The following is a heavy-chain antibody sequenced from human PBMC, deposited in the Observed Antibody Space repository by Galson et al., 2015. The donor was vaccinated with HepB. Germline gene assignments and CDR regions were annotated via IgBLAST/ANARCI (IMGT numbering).Heavy chain of an antibody. CDR2: ISSSGSTI. Sequence: SLRLSCAASGFTFSSYEMNWVRQAPGKGLEWVSYISSSGSTIYYADSVKGRFTISRDNAKNSLYLQMNSLRAEDTAVYYCARDRAWGSRPEVFDYWGQGTLVTVSS. V-gene: IGHV3-48*03. CDR3: ARDRAWGSRPEVFDY. D-gene: IGHD7-27*01. J-gene: IGHJ4*02. CDR1: GFTFSSYE.